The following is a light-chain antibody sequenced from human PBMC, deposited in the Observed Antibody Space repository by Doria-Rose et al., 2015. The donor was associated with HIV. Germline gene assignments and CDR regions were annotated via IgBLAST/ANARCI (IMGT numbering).Light chain of an antibody. CDR1: SSDVGGFGY. V-gene: IGLV2-14*03. J-gene: IGLJ1*01. CDR3: NSYTTSSTHNYV. Sequence: TSSDVGGFGYVSWYQQHPGKAPKLMIYDVSNRPSGVSNRFSGSESGDTASLIISGLQAEDEADYYCNSYTTSSTHNYVFGAGTKVTGL. CDR2: DVS.